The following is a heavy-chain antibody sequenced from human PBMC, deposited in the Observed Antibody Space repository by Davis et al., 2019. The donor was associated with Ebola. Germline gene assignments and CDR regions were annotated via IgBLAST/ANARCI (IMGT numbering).Heavy chain of an antibody. CDR3: ANLEWVNPDY. V-gene: IGHV3-7*01. Sequence: PGGSLSLSCVASGFTFSRSWMNWVRQAPGQGLEWVASIKEDGSEKYHVHSVEGRFTISRDNAKNSLYLQMNSLRAEDTAVYYCANLEWVNPDYWGQGVLVTVSS. J-gene: IGHJ4*02. D-gene: IGHD3-3*01. CDR1: GFTFSRSW. CDR2: IKEDGSEK.